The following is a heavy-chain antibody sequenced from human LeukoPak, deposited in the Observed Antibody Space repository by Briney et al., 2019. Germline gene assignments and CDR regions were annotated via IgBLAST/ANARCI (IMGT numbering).Heavy chain of an antibody. CDR1: GYSFTSYW. CDR3: ARLGGVLAPFDP. J-gene: IGHJ5*02. CDR2: IYPGDSDT. D-gene: IGHD3-10*01. V-gene: IGHV5-51*01. Sequence: GESLKISYKGSGYSFTSYWIGWVRQMPGKGLEWMGIIYPGDSDTKYSPSFQGQVTFSADRSISTAYPQWSSLKASDTAMYYCARLGGVLAPFDPWGQGTLVTVSS.